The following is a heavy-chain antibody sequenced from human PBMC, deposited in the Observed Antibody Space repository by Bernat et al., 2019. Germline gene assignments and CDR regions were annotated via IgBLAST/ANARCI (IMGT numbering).Heavy chain of an antibody. D-gene: IGHD6-13*01. CDR1: GGSVSDGDYY. CDR2: IYYNGNT. J-gene: IGHJ4*02. Sequence: QVQLQESGPGLVKPSQTLSLTCTVSGGSVSDGDYYWNWIRQPPGKGLEWIGYIYYNGNTYYNPSLKSRVTISVDTSKNQFSLKLSSVTAADTAVYYCARHDYSRLVDYWGQGTLVTVSS. CDR3: ARHDYSRLVDY. V-gene: IGHV4-30-4*01.